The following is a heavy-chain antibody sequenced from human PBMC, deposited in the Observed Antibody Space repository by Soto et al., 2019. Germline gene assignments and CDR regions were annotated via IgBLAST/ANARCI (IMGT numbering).Heavy chain of an antibody. Sequence: QVQLQQWGAGLLKPSETLSLTCAVYGGSFSGYYWSWIRQPPGKGLEWIGEINHSGSTNYNPSLKSLVTISVDTSKNQFSLKLSSVTAADTAVYYCARVGGITMVRGVISAPYYYYGMDVWGQGTTVTVSS. J-gene: IGHJ6*02. CDR1: GGSFSGYY. D-gene: IGHD3-10*01. V-gene: IGHV4-34*01. CDR2: INHSGST. CDR3: ARVGGITMVRGVISAPYYYYGMDV.